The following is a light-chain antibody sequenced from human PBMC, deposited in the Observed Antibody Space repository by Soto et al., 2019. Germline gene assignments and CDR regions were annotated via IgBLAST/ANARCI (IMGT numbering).Light chain of an antibody. J-gene: IGLJ3*02. Sequence: QSALTQPASVSGSPGQSITISCTGTSSDVGSYNLVSWYQQHPGKAPKLMIYEVSKRPSGVSNRFSGSKSGNTASLTISGLQAEDEADYYCCSYAGSSTFAFGAGTTVTVL. V-gene: IGLV2-23*02. CDR1: SSDVGSYNL. CDR3: CSYAGSSTFA. CDR2: EVS.